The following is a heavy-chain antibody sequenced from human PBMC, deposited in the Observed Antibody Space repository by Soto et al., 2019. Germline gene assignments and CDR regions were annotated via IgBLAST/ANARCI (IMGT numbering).Heavy chain of an antibody. V-gene: IGHV1-46*01. J-gene: IGHJ4*02. Sequence: ASVKVSCKASGGTFSSYAISWVRQAPGQGLEWMGIINPSGGSTSYAQKFQGRVTMTRDTSTSTVYMELSSLRSEDTAVYYCAREVVVMPLSYFDYWGQGTLVTVSS. D-gene: IGHD3-22*01. CDR2: INPSGGST. CDR3: AREVVVMPLSYFDY. CDR1: GGTFSSYA.